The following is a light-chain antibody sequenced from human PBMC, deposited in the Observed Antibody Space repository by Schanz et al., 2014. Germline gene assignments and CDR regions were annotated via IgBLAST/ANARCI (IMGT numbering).Light chain of an antibody. J-gene: IGLJ3*02. CDR3: QVWDSSSDIGV. CDR1: NIGSKS. Sequence: SYELTQPPSVSVAPGQTARITCGGSNIGSKSVHWYQQKPGQAPVLVVYGDSDRPSGIPERFSGSNSGNTATLSISRVEAGDEADYYCQVWDSSSDIGVFGGGTKLT. V-gene: IGLV3-21*02. CDR2: GDS.